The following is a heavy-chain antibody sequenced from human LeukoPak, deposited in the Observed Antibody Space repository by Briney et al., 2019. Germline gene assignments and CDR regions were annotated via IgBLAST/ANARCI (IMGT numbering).Heavy chain of an antibody. CDR2: VDTSGST. CDR3: ARDRDSSFSFLDY. V-gene: IGHV4-4*07. CDR1: GGSIRGYY. D-gene: IGHD2-15*01. J-gene: IGHJ4*02. Sequence: SSETLSLTCTVSGGSIRGYYWSWVRQPAGKGLQWVGRVDTSGSTDYHPSLKSRVTISVDTSKNQFSLRWTSLTAAATAVYYCARDRDSSFSFLDYWGQGALVTVSS.